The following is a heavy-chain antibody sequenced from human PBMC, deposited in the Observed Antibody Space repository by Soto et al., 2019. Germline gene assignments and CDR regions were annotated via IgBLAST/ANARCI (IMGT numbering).Heavy chain of an antibody. CDR1: GGSISSYY. CDR2: IYYSGST. Sequence: SETLSLTCTVSGGSISSYYWSWIRQPPGKGLEWIGYIYYSGSTNYNPSLKSRVTISVDTSKNQFSLKLSSVTAADTAVYYCARNRAVLRYFDWLPYYFDYWGQGTLVTVSS. V-gene: IGHV4-59*01. J-gene: IGHJ4*02. CDR3: ARNRAVLRYFDWLPYYFDY. D-gene: IGHD3-9*01.